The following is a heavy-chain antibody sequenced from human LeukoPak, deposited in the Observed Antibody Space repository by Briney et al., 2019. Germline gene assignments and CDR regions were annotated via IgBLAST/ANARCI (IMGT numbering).Heavy chain of an antibody. V-gene: IGHV3-30*18. D-gene: IGHD4/OR15-4a*01. Sequence: GGSLRLSCVGSGFTFSDYAIHWVRQAPGKGLEWVAVSAHDEVGKQFADSVKGRFTLSRDNSRDSVHLQMNRLRDEDTAVYYCAKDRGYGEHEPFESWGQGSLVTVSS. CDR2: SAHDEVGK. J-gene: IGHJ4*02. CDR1: GFTFSDYA. CDR3: AKDRGYGEHEPFES.